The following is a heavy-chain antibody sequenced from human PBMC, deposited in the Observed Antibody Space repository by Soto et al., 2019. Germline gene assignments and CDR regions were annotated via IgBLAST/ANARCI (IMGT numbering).Heavy chain of an antibody. CDR1: GYTFTSYG. V-gene: IGHV1-18*01. CDR3: AKNGQPPYYYYGLDV. J-gene: IGHJ6*02. CDR2: ISGYNGDT. Sequence: GASVKVSCKASGYTFTSYGISWVRQAPGQGLEWMGWISGYNGDTNYAQKFQDRVSMTIDTSTGTVYMELRSLTSDDTAIYYCAKNGQPPYYYYGLDVWGQGTKVTVSS. D-gene: IGHD2-8*01.